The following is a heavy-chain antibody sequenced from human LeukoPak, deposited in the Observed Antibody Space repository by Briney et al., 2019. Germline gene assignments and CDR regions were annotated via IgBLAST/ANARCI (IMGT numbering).Heavy chain of an antibody. V-gene: IGHV1-69*13. Sequence: SVKVSCKASGGTFSSYAISWVRQAPGQGLEWMGGIIPIFGTANYAQKFQGRVTITADESTSTAYMELSSLRSEDTAVYYCASGPPVVRGVITDYYYYGMDVWGQGTTVTVSS. CDR1: GGTFSSYA. CDR3: ASGPPVVRGVITDYYYYGMDV. J-gene: IGHJ6*02. D-gene: IGHD3-10*01. CDR2: IIPIFGTA.